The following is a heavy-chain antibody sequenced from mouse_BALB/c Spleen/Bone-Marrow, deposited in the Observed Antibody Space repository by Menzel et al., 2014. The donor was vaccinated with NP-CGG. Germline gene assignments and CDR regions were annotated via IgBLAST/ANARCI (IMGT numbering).Heavy chain of an antibody. Sequence: EVQLQQSGPELVKPGASVKISCKASGYSFTGYFMNWVMQSHGKSLEWIGRINPYNGDTFYNQKFKGKATLTVDTSSSTAHMELRSLASEDSAVYYCARSGEYDGFAYWGQGTLVTVSA. D-gene: IGHD2-14*01. CDR3: ARSGEYDGFAY. CDR2: INPYNGDT. CDR1: GYSFTGYF. J-gene: IGHJ3*01. V-gene: IGHV1-20*02.